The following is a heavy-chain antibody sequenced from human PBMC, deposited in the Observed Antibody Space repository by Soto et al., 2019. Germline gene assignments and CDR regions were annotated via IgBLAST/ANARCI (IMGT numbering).Heavy chain of an antibody. CDR1: GFTFSNAW. Sequence: PGGSLRLSCAASGFTFSNAWMSWVRQAPGKGLEWVGRIKSKTDGGTTDYAAPVKGRFTISRGDSKNTLYLQMNSLKTEDTAVYYCTTALPSYCSSTSCYRAYYYMDVWGKGTTVTVSS. D-gene: IGHD2-2*01. V-gene: IGHV3-15*01. CDR3: TTALPSYCSSTSCYRAYYYMDV. J-gene: IGHJ6*03. CDR2: IKSKTDGGTT.